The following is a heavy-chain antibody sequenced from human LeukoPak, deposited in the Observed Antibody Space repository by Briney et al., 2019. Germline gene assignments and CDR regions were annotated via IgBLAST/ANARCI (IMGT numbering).Heavy chain of an antibody. Sequence: SETLSLTCTVSGGSISSYYWSWIRQPPGKGLEWIGYIYYSGSTDYNPSLKSRVTISVDTPKNQFSLKLSSVTAADTAVYYCARDGPGNQPPGPFDPWGQGTLVTVSS. D-gene: IGHD1-1*01. CDR3: ARDGPGNQPPGPFDP. J-gene: IGHJ5*02. V-gene: IGHV4-59*01. CDR2: IYYSGST. CDR1: GGSISSYY.